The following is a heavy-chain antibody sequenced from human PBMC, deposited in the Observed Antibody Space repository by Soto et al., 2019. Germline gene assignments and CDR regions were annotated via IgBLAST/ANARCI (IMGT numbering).Heavy chain of an antibody. CDR3: AGGGSSSWASSG. D-gene: IGHD6-13*01. CDR2: IIPILGIA. J-gene: IGHJ4*02. V-gene: IGHV1-69*02. CDR1: GGTFSSYT. Sequence: QVQLVQSGAEVKKPGSSVKVSCKASGGTFSSYTISWVRQAPGQGLEWMGRIIPILGIANYEQKFQGRVTITADKSTSTAYMERSSLRSEDTAVYYCAGGGSSSWASSGWGQGTLVTVSS.